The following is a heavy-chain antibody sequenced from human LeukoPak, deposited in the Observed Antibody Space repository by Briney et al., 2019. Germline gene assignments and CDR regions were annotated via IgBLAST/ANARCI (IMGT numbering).Heavy chain of an antibody. V-gene: IGHV5-51*01. CDR2: IYPGDSDT. CDR1: GYSFTSYW. D-gene: IGHD3-3*01. CDR3: ARHQDFWSGYSKLNYYYMDV. J-gene: IGHJ6*03. Sequence: GESLKISCKGSGYSFTSYWIGWVRQMPGKGLEWMGIIYPGDSDTRYSPSFQGQVTISADKSISTAYLQWSSLKASDTAMYYCARHQDFWSGYSKLNYYYMDVWGKGTTVTVSS.